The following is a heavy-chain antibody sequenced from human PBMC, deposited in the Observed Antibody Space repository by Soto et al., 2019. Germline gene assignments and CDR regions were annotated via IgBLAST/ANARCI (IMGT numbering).Heavy chain of an antibody. CDR2: VNNDGTDT. J-gene: IGHJ6*02. D-gene: IGHD6-13*01. CDR1: GFTFSNYW. Sequence: EVQLVESGGGLVQPGGSLRLSCAASGFTFSNYWMYWVRHAPGKGLVWFSRVNNDGTDTTHADSVKGRFTISRDNAANTLYPQPNRLRAEDTAVYYSARGGLQHSLDVWGQGSTVTVSS. CDR3: ARGGLQHSLDV. V-gene: IGHV3-74*03.